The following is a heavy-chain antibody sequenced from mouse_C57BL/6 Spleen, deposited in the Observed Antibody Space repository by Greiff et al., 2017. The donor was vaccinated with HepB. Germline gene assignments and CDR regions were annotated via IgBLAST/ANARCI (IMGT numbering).Heavy chain of an antibody. CDR3: ASRQLRLLYAMDY. V-gene: IGHV1-50*01. CDR1: GYAFTSYW. Sequence: QVQLQQPGAELVKPGASVKLSCKASGYAFTSYWMQWVKQRPGQGLEWIGEIDPSDSYTNYNQKFKGKATLTVDTSSSTAYMQLSSLTSEDSAVYYCASRQLRLLYAMDYWGQGTSVTVSS. CDR2: IDPSDSYT. J-gene: IGHJ4*01. D-gene: IGHD3-2*02.